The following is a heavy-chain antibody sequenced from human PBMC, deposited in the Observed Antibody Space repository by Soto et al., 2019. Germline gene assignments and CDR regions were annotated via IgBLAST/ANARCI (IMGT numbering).Heavy chain of an antibody. CDR3: ARGRDSSSWFDY. Sequence: QVQLQQWGAGLLKPSETLSLTCAVYGGSFSGYYWSWIRQPPGKGLEWIGEINHSGSTNYNPSLKSRVTRSVDTSKNQFSLKLSSVTAADTAVYYCARGRDSSSWFDYWGQGTLVTVSS. CDR2: INHSGST. D-gene: IGHD6-13*01. J-gene: IGHJ4*02. V-gene: IGHV4-34*01. CDR1: GGSFSGYY.